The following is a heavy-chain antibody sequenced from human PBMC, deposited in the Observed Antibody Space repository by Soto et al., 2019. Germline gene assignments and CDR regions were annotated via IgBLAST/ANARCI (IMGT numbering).Heavy chain of an antibody. CDR3: ARGAAAARRDFDY. CDR2: IYYSGST. Sequence: QVQLQESGPGLVKPSQTLSLTSTVSGGSISSGGYYWSWIRQHPGKGLEWIGYIYYSGSTYYNPSLKSRVTISVDTSKNQFSLKLSSVTAVDTAVYYCARGAAAARRDFDYWGQGTLVTVSS. V-gene: IGHV4-31*03. CDR1: GGSISSGGYY. D-gene: IGHD6-13*01. J-gene: IGHJ4*02.